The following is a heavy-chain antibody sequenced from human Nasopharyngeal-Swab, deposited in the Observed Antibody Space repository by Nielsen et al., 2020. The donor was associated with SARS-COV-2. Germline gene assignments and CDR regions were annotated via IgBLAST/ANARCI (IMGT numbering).Heavy chain of an antibody. CDR2: IKQDGSEK. D-gene: IGHD3-22*01. J-gene: IGHJ4*02. Sequence: GESLKISCAASGFTFSSYWMSWVRRAPGKGLEWVANIKQDGSEKYYVDSVKGRFTISRDNAKNSLYLQMNSLRAEDTAVYYCARVENTYYYDSSGVNDYWGQGTLVTVSS. CDR3: ARVENTYYYDSSGVNDY. CDR1: GFTFSSYW. V-gene: IGHV3-7*01.